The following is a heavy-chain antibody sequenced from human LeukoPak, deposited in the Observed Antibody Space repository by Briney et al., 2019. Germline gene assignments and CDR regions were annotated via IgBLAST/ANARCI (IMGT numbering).Heavy chain of an antibody. D-gene: IGHD2-15*01. CDR2: ISYDGSDK. V-gene: IGHV3-33*06. CDR1: GFTFRNYA. Sequence: GGSLRLSCAASGFTFRNYAMHWVRQAPGKGLEWVAVISYDGSDKYYVDSVKGRSTISRDNSRNTLYLQMNSLSADDTAVYYCAKDIGGTSFSNWFDPWGQGTLVTVSS. J-gene: IGHJ5*02. CDR3: AKDIGGTSFSNWFDP.